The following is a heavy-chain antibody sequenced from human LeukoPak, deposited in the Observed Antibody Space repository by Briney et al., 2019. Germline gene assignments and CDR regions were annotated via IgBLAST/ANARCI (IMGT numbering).Heavy chain of an antibody. CDR3: AKDPKKAGWFGESTHY. J-gene: IGHJ4*02. V-gene: IGHV3-21*04. Sequence: GGSLRPSCVASGFTFSSYSMNWVRQAPGKGLEWVSSISTSSIYIYYADSVKGRFTISRDNAKNTLYLQMNSLRAEDTAVYYRAKDPKKAGWFGESTHYWGQGTLVTVSS. CDR1: GFTFSSYS. D-gene: IGHD3-10*01. CDR2: ISTSSIYI.